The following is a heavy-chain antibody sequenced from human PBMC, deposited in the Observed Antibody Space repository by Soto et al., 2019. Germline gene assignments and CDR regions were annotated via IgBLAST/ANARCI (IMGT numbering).Heavy chain of an antibody. CDR1: GFPFSTYG. Sequence: QVQLVESGGGVVQPGRSLRLSCAASGFPFSTYGMHWVRQAPGKGLEWVAVISYDGSDKYYADSVKGRFTISRDNSKNTVYLQMNSLRADDTAVHFCAKDGNGYSSGWYAPSLDYWGQGTLVTVSS. CDR2: ISYDGSDK. D-gene: IGHD6-19*01. CDR3: AKDGNGYSSGWYAPSLDY. J-gene: IGHJ4*02. V-gene: IGHV3-30*18.